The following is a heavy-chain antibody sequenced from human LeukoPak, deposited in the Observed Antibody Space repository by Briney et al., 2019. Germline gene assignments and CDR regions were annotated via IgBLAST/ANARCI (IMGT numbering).Heavy chain of an antibody. CDR2: IYHTGNT. J-gene: IGHJ4*02. V-gene: IGHV4-30-2*01. CDR1: GGSISSGDYS. CDR3: ARARESMATAGSYFDY. Sequence: SETLSLTCVVSGGSISSGDYSWSWIRQPPGNGLEWIGYIYHTGNTNYNPSLKSRVTISVARSKNQFSLRLSSVTAADTAVYYCARARESMATAGSYFDYWGQGTLVTVSS. D-gene: IGHD6-13*01.